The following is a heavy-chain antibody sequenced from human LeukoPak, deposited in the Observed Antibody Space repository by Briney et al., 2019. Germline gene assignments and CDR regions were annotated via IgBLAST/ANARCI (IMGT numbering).Heavy chain of an antibody. Sequence: PGGSLRLSCATSGFTVSSNYMSWVRQAPGKGLEWVANIKQDGGEIYYVDSVKGRFTISRDNAKNSLYLQMNSLRAEDTAVYYCARALDSWGQGTLVTVSS. CDR3: ARALDS. V-gene: IGHV3-7*03. CDR2: IKQDGGEI. CDR1: GFTVSSNY. J-gene: IGHJ4*02.